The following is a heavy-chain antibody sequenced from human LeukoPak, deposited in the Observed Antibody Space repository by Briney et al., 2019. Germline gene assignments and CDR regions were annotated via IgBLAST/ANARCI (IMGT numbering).Heavy chain of an antibody. D-gene: IGHD3-3*01. V-gene: IGHV4-59*01. J-gene: IGHJ4*02. CDR2: IYHRGSA. CDR3: ASLVNIPGSYCFDY. CDR1: GGSISSYY. Sequence: PSETLSHTCTVSGGSISSYYWSWIRQPPGKGLEWIGYIYHRGSANYNPSLKSRVAISLDTSKNQFSLKLSSVTAADTAVYYCASLVNIPGSYCFDYWGQGTLVTVSS.